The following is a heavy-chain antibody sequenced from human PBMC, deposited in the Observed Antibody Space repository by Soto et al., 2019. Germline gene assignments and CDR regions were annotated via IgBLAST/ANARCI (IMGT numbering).Heavy chain of an antibody. V-gene: IGHV1-69*04. J-gene: IGHJ6*03. CDR3: ARDASDVATIPPDDYYYYYMDV. D-gene: IGHD5-12*01. CDR1: GGTFSSYT. Sequence: ASVKVSCKASGGTFSSYTISWVRQAPGQGLEWMGRIIPILGIANYAQKFQGRVTITADKSTSTAYMELSSLRSEDTAVYYCARDASDVATIPPDDYYYYYMDVWGKGTTVTVSS. CDR2: IIPILGIA.